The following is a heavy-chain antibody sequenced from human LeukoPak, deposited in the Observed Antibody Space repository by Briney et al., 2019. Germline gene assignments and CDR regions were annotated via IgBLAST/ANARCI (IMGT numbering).Heavy chain of an antibody. CDR2: IKQDESKK. V-gene: IGHV3-7*03. Sequence: GGSLRLSCAAPGFTLSSHWMSWVRQATGKGVERVANIKQDESKKYYVDSVKGRFTISTDNANSSLYLQMNSLRAEDTAVYYCARVYDILTGYLYYFDYWGQGTLVTVS. CDR3: ARVYDILTGYLYYFDY. D-gene: IGHD3-9*01. CDR1: GFTLSSHW. J-gene: IGHJ4*02.